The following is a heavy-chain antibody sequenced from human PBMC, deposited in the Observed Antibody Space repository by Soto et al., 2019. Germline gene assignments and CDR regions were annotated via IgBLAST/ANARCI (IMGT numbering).Heavy chain of an antibody. J-gene: IGHJ5*02. Sequence: SETLSLTCTVSGGSISSGGYYWSWIRQHPGKGLEWIGYIYYSGSTYYNPSLKSRVTISVDTSKNQFSLKLSSVTAADTAVYYCAREANYYGSGSYSGNWFDPWGQGTLVTVSS. CDR2: IYYSGST. V-gene: IGHV4-31*03. CDR3: AREANYYGSGSYSGNWFDP. D-gene: IGHD3-10*01. CDR1: GGSISSGGYY.